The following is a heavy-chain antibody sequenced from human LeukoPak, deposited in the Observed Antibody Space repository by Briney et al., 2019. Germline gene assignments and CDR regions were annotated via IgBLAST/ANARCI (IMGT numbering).Heavy chain of an antibody. D-gene: IGHD3-10*01. CDR3: ARAVIYGSGSYEDYFDY. CDR1: GFTFSSYA. Sequence: GGSLRLSCAASGFTFSSYAMHWVRQAPGKGLEWVAVISYDGSNKYYADSVKGRFTISRDNSKNTLYLQMNSLRAEDTAVYYCARAVIYGSGSYEDYFDYWGQGTLVTVSS. J-gene: IGHJ4*02. CDR2: ISYDGSNK. V-gene: IGHV3-30-3*01.